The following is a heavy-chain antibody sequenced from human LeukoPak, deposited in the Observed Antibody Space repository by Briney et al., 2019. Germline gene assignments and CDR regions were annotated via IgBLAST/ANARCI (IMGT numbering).Heavy chain of an antibody. CDR3: ARGPNSNWSGLDF. V-gene: IGHV3-23*01. J-gene: IGHJ4*02. Sequence: GGSLRLSCAASGFTFSSSAMSWVRQAPGKGLEWVSAISNNGGYTYYADSVQGRFTISRDNSKSTLCLQMNSLRAEDTAVYYCARGPNSNWSGLDFWGQGTLLTVSS. CDR2: ISNNGGYT. CDR1: GFTFSSSA. D-gene: IGHD6-6*01.